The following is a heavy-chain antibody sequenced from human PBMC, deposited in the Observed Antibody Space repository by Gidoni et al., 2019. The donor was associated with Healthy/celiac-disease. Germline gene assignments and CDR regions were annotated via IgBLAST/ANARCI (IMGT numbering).Heavy chain of an antibody. CDR3: ARDHRYSSGWYYFDY. CDR1: RFTFSSYG. CDR2: ISYDGSNK. V-gene: IGHV3-30*03. J-gene: IGHJ4*02. D-gene: IGHD6-19*01. Sequence: QVQLVESGGGVVQPGWSLRLSCAASRFTFSSYGMHWVRQAPGKGLEWVAVISYDGSNKYYADSVKGRFTISRDKSKNTLYLQMNSLRAVDTAVYYCARDHRYSSGWYYFDYWGQGTLVTVSS.